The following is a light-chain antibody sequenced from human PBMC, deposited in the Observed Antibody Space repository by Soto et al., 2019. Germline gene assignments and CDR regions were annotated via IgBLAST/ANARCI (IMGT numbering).Light chain of an antibody. CDR1: SSNIGRNM. CDR2: YDN. Sequence: QSVLTQSRSASGTPGQRVVISCSGSSSNIGRNMVNLYQQLPGPAPNLRMLYDNQRPSGLRDRLSGSMSGTSASLAISGIKSEHDADYYCAAWDNSMNGGIFGNGPKVTVL. V-gene: IGLV1-44*01. CDR3: AAWDNSMNGGI. J-gene: IGLJ1*01.